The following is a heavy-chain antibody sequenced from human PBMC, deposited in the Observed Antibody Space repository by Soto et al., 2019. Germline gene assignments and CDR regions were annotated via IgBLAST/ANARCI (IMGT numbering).Heavy chain of an antibody. Sequence: PGGSLRLSCAASGFTFSSYAMSWVRQAPGKGLEWVSAISGSGGSTYYADSVKGRFTISRDNSKNTLYLQMNSLRAEDTAVYYCARDLTPLRYFDWLSYFDYWGQGTLVTVSS. V-gene: IGHV3-23*01. CDR1: GFTFSSYA. J-gene: IGHJ4*02. D-gene: IGHD3-9*01. CDR2: ISGSGGST. CDR3: ARDLTPLRYFDWLSYFDY.